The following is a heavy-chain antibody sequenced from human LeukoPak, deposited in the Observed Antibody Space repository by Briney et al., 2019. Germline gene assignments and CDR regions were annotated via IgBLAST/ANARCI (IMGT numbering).Heavy chain of an antibody. CDR1: GFTFSDYY. CDR2: ISSSSSYT. D-gene: IGHD3-3*01. CDR3: AKDQGTAIFGMIIPDWYFDL. Sequence: NPGGSLRLSCAASGFTFSDYYMSWIRQAPGKGLEWVSYISSSSSYTNYADSVKGRFTISRDNAKNSLYLQMNSLRAEDTAVYYCAKDQGTAIFGMIIPDWYFDLWGRGTLVTVSS. V-gene: IGHV3-11*05. J-gene: IGHJ2*01.